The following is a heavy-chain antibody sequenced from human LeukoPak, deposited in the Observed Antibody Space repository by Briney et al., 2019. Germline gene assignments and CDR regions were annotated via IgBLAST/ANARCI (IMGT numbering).Heavy chain of an antibody. D-gene: IGHD1/OR15-1a*01. Sequence: GGSLRLSCAASGFTFRSYWMHWVRQAPGKGLVCVSRINSDGSSTSYADSVKGRFTISRDNAKNSLYLQMNSLRAEDTALYYCARENWYKFDYWGQGTLVTVSS. V-gene: IGHV3-74*01. CDR3: ARENWYKFDY. J-gene: IGHJ4*02. CDR2: INSDGSST. CDR1: GFTFRSYW.